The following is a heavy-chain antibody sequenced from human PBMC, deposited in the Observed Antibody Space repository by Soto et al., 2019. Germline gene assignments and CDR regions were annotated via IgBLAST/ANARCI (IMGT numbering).Heavy chain of an antibody. V-gene: IGHV1-18*01. J-gene: IGHJ6*02. CDR3: AREGPAPYYYYGMDV. CDR1: GYSFTNYG. CDR2: ISAYNGNT. Sequence: EVRCKTSGYSFTNYGISWVRQAPGQGLEWMGWISAYNGNTNYAQKLQDRVTMTTDTSTSTAYMELRSLRSDDTAVYYCAREGPAPYYYYGMDVWGQGSTVTVSS.